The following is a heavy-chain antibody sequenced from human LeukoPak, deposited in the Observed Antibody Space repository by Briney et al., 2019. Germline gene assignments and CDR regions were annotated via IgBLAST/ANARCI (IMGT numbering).Heavy chain of an antibody. CDR1: GFTFSSYA. J-gene: IGHJ4*02. V-gene: IGHV3-23*01. D-gene: IGHD3-10*01. Sequence: PGGSLRLSCAASGFTFSSYAMSWVRQAPGKGLEWVSAISGSGGSTYYADSVKGRFTISRDNSKNTLYLQMNSLRAEDTAVYYCARDPIWFGELHLFDYWGQGTLVTVSS. CDR3: ARDPIWFGELHLFDY. CDR2: ISGSGGST.